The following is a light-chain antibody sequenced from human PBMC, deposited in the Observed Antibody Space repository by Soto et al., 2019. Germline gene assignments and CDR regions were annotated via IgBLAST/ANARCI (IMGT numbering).Light chain of an antibody. CDR1: QSISSY. V-gene: IGKV1-39*01. J-gene: IGKJ3*01. Sequence: DIQMTQSPSSLSASVGDRVTITCRASQSISSYLNWYQQKPGKAPKLLIYAASSLQSGVPSRFSGSGSRTDVTLTISSLQPEDFATYYCQQSYSTIFTFGPGTKVDIK. CDR2: AAS. CDR3: QQSYSTIFT.